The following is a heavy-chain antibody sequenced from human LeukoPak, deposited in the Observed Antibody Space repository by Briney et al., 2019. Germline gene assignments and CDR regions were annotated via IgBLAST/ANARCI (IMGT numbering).Heavy chain of an antibody. CDR2: FIPNFGTA. Sequence: ASVKLCFKGSGATFSRYAISWVRQAPGQGLEWMGGFIPNFGTATYAQKCQGRVAITADESTSTAYMEVSSLRSEDTAVYYCARAGDGDPVLGWFDPWGQGTLVTVSS. D-gene: IGHD4-17*01. V-gene: IGHV1-69*01. CDR1: GATFSRYA. J-gene: IGHJ5*02. CDR3: ARAGDGDPVLGWFDP.